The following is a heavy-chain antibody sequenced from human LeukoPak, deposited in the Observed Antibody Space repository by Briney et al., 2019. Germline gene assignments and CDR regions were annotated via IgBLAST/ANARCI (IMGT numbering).Heavy chain of an antibody. CDR2: INPNSGGT. D-gene: IGHD6-19*01. CDR3: ARARAVAGMSRRFDP. V-gene: IGHV1-2*02. J-gene: IGHJ5*02. Sequence: ASVKVSCKASGYTFTGYYMHWVRQAPGQGLEWMGWINPNSGGTNYAQKFQGRVTMTRDTSISTAYMELSRLRSDDTAVYYCARARAVAGMSRRFDPWGQGTLVTVSS. CDR1: GYTFTGYY.